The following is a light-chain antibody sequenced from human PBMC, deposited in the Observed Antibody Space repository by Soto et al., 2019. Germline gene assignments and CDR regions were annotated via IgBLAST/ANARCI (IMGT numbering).Light chain of an antibody. CDR3: QVYGPSPPIT. CDR2: GVS. J-gene: IGKJ5*01. CDR1: QSVIGRQ. V-gene: IGKV3-20*01. Sequence: EIVLTQSPGTLSLSPGERATLSCRASQSVIGRQLAWYQHKPGQAPRLLISGVSSRATGIPDRFTGSGSGTNFALANSRLEPEDLAVFYCQVYGPSPPITFGQGTRLEIK.